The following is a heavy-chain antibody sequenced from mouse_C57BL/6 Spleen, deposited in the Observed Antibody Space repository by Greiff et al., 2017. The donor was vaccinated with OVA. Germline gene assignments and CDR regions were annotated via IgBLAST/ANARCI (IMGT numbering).Heavy chain of an antibody. CDR3: AKDSSGYDYYAMDY. CDR1: GFSFTSYG. D-gene: IGHD3-2*02. J-gene: IGHJ4*01. Sequence: QVQLQQSGPGLVQPSQSLSITCTVSGFSFTSYGVHWVRQSPGKGLEWLGVIWRGGSTDYNAAFMSRLSITKDNSKSQVFFKMNSLQADDTAIYYCAKDSSGYDYYAMDYWGQGTSVTVSS. V-gene: IGHV2-5*01. CDR2: IWRGGST.